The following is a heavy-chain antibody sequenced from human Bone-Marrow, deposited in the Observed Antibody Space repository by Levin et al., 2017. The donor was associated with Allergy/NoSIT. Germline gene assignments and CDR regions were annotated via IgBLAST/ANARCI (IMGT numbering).Heavy chain of an antibody. CDR1: GFPFSSHW. J-gene: IGHJ4*02. CDR2: IKQDGSEK. D-gene: IGHD1-26*01. CDR3: ARAASYQFFDY. V-gene: IGHV3-7*01. Sequence: GGSLRLSCAASGFPFSSHWMSWVRQAPGKGLEWVARIKQDGSEKYYVDSVKGRLTISRDNAKHSLYLQMSSLRAEDTALYFCARAASYQFFDYWGQGTPVTVSS.